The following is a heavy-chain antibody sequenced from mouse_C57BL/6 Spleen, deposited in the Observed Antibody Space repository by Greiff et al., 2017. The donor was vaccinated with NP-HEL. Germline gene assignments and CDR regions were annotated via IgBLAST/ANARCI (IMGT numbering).Heavy chain of an antibody. CDR1: GYTFTSYW. D-gene: IGHD1-1*01. Sequence: QVQLQQPGAELVKPGASVKVSCKASGYTFTSYWMHWVKQRPGQGLEWIGRIHPSDSDTNYNQKFKGKATLTVDKSSSTAYMQLSSLTSEDSAVYYCARGDYYGFFAYWGQGTLVTVSA. V-gene: IGHV1-74*01. J-gene: IGHJ3*01. CDR3: ARGDYYGFFAY. CDR2: IHPSDSDT.